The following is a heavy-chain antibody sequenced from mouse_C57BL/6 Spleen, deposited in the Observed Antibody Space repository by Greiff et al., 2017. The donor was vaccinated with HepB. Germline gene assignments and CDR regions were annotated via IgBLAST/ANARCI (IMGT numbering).Heavy chain of an antibody. V-gene: IGHV1-82*01. Sequence: VQLQQSGPELVKPGASVKISCKASGYAFSSSWMNWVKQRPGKGLEWIGRIYPGDGDTNYNGKFKGKATLTADKSSSTAYMQLSSLTSEDSAVYFCAIQYGDYFDYWGQGTTLTVSS. J-gene: IGHJ2*01. CDR1: GYAFSSSW. CDR2: IYPGDGDT. CDR3: AIQYGDYFDY. D-gene: IGHD1-1*02.